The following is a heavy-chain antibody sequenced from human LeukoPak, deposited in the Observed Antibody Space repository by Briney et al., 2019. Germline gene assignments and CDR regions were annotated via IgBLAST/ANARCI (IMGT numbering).Heavy chain of an antibody. V-gene: IGHV1-2*06. CDR2: INPNSGGT. CDR3: ARERY. Sequence: ASVNVSCKTSGGTFNSYAINWVRQAPGQGLEWMGRINPNSGGTNYAQKFQGRVTMTRDTSISTAYMELSRLRSDDTAVYYCARERYWGQGTLVTVSS. CDR1: GGTFNSYA. J-gene: IGHJ4*02.